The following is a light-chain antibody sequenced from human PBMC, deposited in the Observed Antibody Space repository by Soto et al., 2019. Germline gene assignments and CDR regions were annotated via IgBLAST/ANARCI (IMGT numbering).Light chain of an antibody. J-gene: IGLJ2*01. CDR1: SSNIGTNY. CDR3: AAWDDSLSGPI. CDR2: LNN. V-gene: IGLV1-47*02. Sequence: QSALTQPPSASGTPGQRVTISCSGASSNIGTNYVYWYQQLPGTAPKLLIYLNNQRPSGVPDRFSGSKSGTSASLAISGLRSEDEADYFCAAWDDSLSGPIFGGGTKLTVL.